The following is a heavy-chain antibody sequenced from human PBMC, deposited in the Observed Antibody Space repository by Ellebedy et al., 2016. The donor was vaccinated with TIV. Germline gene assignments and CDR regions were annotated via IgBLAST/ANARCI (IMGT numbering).Heavy chain of an antibody. CDR3: AKDGGYCSSTSCYGLFDY. V-gene: IGHV3-30*18. D-gene: IGHD2-2*01. CDR1: GFTFSSYG. CDR2: ISYDGSNK. Sequence: GESLKISXAASGFTFSSYGMHWVRQAPGKGLEWVAVISYDGSNKYYADSVKGRFTISRDNSKNTLYLQMNSLRAEDTAVYYCAKDGGYCSSTSCYGLFDYWGQGTLVTVSS. J-gene: IGHJ4*02.